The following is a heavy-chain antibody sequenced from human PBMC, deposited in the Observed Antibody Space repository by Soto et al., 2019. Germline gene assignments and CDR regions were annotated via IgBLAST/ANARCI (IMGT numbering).Heavy chain of an antibody. CDR2: IWYDGSNK. Sequence: GGSLRLSCGASGFTFSSYGMHWVRQAPGKGLEWVAVIWYDGSNKCYADSVKGRFTISRDNSKNTLYLQMNSLRAEDTAVYYCARAPPMVAAPFDYWGQGTLVTVSS. J-gene: IGHJ4*02. CDR1: GFTFSSYG. V-gene: IGHV3-33*01. D-gene: IGHD2-15*01. CDR3: ARAPPMVAAPFDY.